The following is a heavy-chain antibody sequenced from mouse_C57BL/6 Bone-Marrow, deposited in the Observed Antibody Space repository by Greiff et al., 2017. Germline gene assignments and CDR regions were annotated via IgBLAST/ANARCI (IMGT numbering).Heavy chain of an antibody. CDR3: ARGRDYEDY. CDR2: IDPSDSYT. CDR1: GYTFTSYW. J-gene: IGHJ2*01. V-gene: IGHV1-69*01. D-gene: IGHD2-4*01. Sequence: VQLQQPGAELVMPGASVKLSCKASGYTFTSYWMHWVKQRPGQGLEWIGEIDPSDSYTNYNQKFKGKSTLTVDISSSTAYMQLSSLTSEDSAVYYCARGRDYEDYWGQGTTLTVSS.